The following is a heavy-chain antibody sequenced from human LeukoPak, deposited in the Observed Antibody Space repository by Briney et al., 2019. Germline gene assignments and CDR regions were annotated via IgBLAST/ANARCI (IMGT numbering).Heavy chain of an antibody. CDR3: ARVPGAVAVTSGWFDP. J-gene: IGHJ5*02. D-gene: IGHD6-19*01. V-gene: IGHV3-21*04. CDR1: GFTFSDYS. CDR2: ISSSSPYI. Sequence: GGSLRLSCAASGFTFSDYSMNWVRQAPGKGLEWVASISSSSPYIYYTDSVKGRFTISRDNAKNSLYLQMNSLRAEDTALYYCARVPGAVAVTSGWFDPWGQGTLVTVSS.